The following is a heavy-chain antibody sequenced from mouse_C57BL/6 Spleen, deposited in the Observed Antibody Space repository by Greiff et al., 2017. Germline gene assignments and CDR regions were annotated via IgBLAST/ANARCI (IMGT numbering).Heavy chain of an antibody. D-gene: IGHD2-1*01. V-gene: IGHV1-81*01. CDR3: ARGNGNHSSYAMDY. Sequence: QVQLQQSGAELARPGASVKLSCKASGYTFTSYGISWVKQRTGQGLEWIGEIYPRSGNTYYNEKFKGKATLTADKSSSTAYMELRSLTSEDSAVYFCARGNGNHSSYAMDYWGQGTSVTVSS. CDR2: IYPRSGNT. CDR1: GYTFTSYG. J-gene: IGHJ4*01.